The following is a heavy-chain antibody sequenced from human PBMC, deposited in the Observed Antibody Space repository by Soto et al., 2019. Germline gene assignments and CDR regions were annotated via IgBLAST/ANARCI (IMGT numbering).Heavy chain of an antibody. CDR2: ISAYNGNT. CDR3: AIGSRPAAAYYYGMDV. Sequence: QVQLVQSGAEVKKPGASVKVSCKASGYTFTSYGISWVRQAPGQGLEWMGWISAYNGNTNYAQKRQGRGTMTTDTSTSPSYMELRSLSSVDTGVYYCAIGSRPAAAYYYGMDVWGQGTTGTVSS. V-gene: IGHV1-18*01. D-gene: IGHD2-2*01. J-gene: IGHJ6*01. CDR1: GYTFTSYG.